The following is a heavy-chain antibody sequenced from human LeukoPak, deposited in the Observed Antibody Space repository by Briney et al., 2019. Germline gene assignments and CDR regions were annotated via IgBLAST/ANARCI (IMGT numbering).Heavy chain of an antibody. J-gene: IGHJ4*02. D-gene: IGHD6-19*01. Sequence: GASVKVSCTASGYTFTGYYMHWVRQAPGQGLEWMGWINPNSGGTNYAQKFQGRVTMTRDTSISTAYMELSRLRSDDTAVYYCARDYPRSLYSSGWYGNDYWGQGTLVTVSS. CDR3: ARDYPRSLYSSGWYGNDY. V-gene: IGHV1-2*02. CDR2: INPNSGGT. CDR1: GYTFTGYY.